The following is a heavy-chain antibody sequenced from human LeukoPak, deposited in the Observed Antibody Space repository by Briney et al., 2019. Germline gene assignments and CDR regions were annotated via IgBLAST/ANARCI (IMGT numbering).Heavy chain of an antibody. D-gene: IGHD3-22*01. CDR1: GFTFSSYA. V-gene: IGHV3-48*04. CDR2: ISSSGSTI. J-gene: IGHJ4*02. Sequence: GGSLRLSCAASGFTFSSYAMSWVRQAPGKGLEWVSYISSSGSTIYYADSVKGRFTISRDNAKNSLYLQMTSLRAEDTAVYYCAKGSNGDESRGYVHRFDSWGQGTLVTVSS. CDR3: AKGSNGDESRGYVHRFDS.